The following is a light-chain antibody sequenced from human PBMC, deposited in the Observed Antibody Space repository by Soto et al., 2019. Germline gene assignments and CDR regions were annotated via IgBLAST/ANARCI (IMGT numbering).Light chain of an antibody. V-gene: IGLV2-11*01. CDR3: CSYAGSYTWV. CDR1: SNDVGGYNY. CDR2: DVS. J-gene: IGLJ3*02. Sequence: SALTQPRSVSGSPGQSVTISCTGTSNDVGGYNYVSWYQQHPGKAPKLMIYDVSKRPSGVPDRFSGSKSGNTASLTISGLQAEDEADYYCCSYAGSYTWVFGGGTKLTVL.